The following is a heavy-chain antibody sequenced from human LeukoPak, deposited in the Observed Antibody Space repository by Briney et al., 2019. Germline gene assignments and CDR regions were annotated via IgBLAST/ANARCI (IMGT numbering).Heavy chain of an antibody. V-gene: IGHV4-59*01. CDR3: ARGRGVTTLLSSFDY. CDR2: IYYSGST. CDR1: GGSISSYY. J-gene: IGHJ4*02. Sequence: PSETLSLTCTVSGGSISSYYWSWIRQPPGKGLEWIGYIYYSGSTNYNPSLKSRVTISVDTSKNQFSLKLSSVTAADTAVYYCARGRGVTTLLSSFDYWGQGTLVTVSS. D-gene: IGHD4-17*01.